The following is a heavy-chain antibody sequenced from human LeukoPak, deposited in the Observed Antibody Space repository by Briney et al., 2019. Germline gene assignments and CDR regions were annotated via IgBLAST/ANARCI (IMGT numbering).Heavy chain of an antibody. D-gene: IGHD1-26*01. V-gene: IGHV3-11*04. CDR3: ARESYAYSGSYYLSRSAFDI. J-gene: IGHJ3*02. Sequence: GGSLRLSCAASGFTFSDYYMSWIRQAPGKGLEWVSYISSSGSTIYYADSVKGRFTISRDNAKNSLYLQMNSLRAEDTAVYYCARESYAYSGSYYLSRSAFDIWGQGTMVTVSS. CDR2: ISSSGSTI. CDR1: GFTFSDYY.